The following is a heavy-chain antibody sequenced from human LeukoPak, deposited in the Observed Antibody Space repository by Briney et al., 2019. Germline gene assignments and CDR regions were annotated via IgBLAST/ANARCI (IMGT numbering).Heavy chain of an antibody. J-gene: IGHJ2*01. CDR1: GFTLEDYV. D-gene: IGHD6-13*01. CDR3: AKDSEARSISWYSHFDL. Sequence: PGGSLRLSCEASGFTLEDYVIHWVRQVPGKGLEWVSGVTWSSRSKKYADSVRGRFCISRDDANNSLFLQMNNLRPEDTALYYCAKDSEARSISWYSHFDLWGRGTLVTVSS. V-gene: IGHV3-9*01. CDR2: VTWSSRSK.